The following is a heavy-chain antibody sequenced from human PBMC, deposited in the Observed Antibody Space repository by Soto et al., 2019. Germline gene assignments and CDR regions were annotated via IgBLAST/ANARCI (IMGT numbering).Heavy chain of an antibody. Sequence: PGGSLRLSCAASGFTFSSYAMSWVRQAPGKGLEWVSAISGSGGSTYYADSVKGRFTISRDNSKNTLYLQMNSLRAEDTAVYYCAKGQSNLWFGELFRWGQGTLVTVSS. CDR3: AKGQSNLWFGELFR. D-gene: IGHD3-10*01. CDR2: ISGSGGST. CDR1: GFTFSSYA. J-gene: IGHJ4*02. V-gene: IGHV3-23*01.